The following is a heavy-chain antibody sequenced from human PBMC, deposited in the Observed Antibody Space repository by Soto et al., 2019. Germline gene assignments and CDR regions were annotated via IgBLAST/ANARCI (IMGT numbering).Heavy chain of an antibody. D-gene: IGHD3-22*01. Sequence: GGSLRLSCAASDFTLSTYSMNWVRQAPGKGLEWVSHINSAYEIVYADSMKGRFTISRDNAKNSVYLQMNSLRDEDTAVYYCARDAQPHSSGHAYFFDYWGQGT. J-gene: IGHJ4*02. CDR3: ARDAQPHSSGHAYFFDY. V-gene: IGHV3-48*02. CDR2: INSAYEIV. CDR1: DFTLSTYS.